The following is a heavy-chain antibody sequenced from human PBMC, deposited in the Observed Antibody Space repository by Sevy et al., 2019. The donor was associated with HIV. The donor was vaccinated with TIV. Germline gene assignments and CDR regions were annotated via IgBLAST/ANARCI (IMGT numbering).Heavy chain of an antibody. V-gene: IGHV3-30-3*01. CDR2: ISSTGSHK. CDR3: AREAGYTTTWSPGNY. J-gene: IGHJ4*02. Sequence: GGSLRLSCAASGFNFRTHAMHWVRQPPGKGLEWVAVISSTGSHKYYANSVRGRFTISRDNSENTLSLQMNGLRLDDTGLYYCAREAGYTTTWSPGNYWGLATLVTVSS. D-gene: IGHD5-12*01. CDR1: GFNFRTHA.